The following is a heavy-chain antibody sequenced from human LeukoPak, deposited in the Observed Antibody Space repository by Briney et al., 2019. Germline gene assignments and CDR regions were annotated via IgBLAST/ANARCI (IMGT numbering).Heavy chain of an antibody. CDR1: GGSFSGYY. D-gene: IGHD3-10*01. CDR2: IYYSGST. V-gene: IGHV4-59*01. Sequence: SETLSLTCAVYGGSFSGYYWSWIRQPPGKGLEWIGYIYYSGSTNYNPSLKSRVTISVDTSKNQFSLKLSSVTAADTAVYYCARGGRLLWFGELSNHFDYWGQGTLVTVSS. J-gene: IGHJ4*02. CDR3: ARGGRLLWFGELSNHFDY.